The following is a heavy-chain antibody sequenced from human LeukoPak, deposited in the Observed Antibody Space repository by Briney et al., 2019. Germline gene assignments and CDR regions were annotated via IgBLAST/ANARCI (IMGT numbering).Heavy chain of an antibody. CDR2: IIPILGIA. CDR3: ATCPYYDYVWRSYRLGAFDI. V-gene: IGHV1-69*04. J-gene: IGHJ3*02. D-gene: IGHD3-16*02. Sequence: ASVKVSCKASGGTFSSYAISWVRQAPGQGLEWMGRIIPILGIANYAQKFQGRVTITADKSTSTAYMELSSLRSEDTAVYYCATCPYYDYVWRSYRLGAFDIWGQGTMVTVSS. CDR1: GGTFSSYA.